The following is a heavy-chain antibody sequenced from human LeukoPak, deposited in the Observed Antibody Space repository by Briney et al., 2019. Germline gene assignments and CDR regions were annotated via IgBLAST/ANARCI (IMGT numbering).Heavy chain of an antibody. CDR1: GYTFTSYY. V-gene: IGHV1-46*01. J-gene: IGHJ4*02. D-gene: IGHD6-19*01. Sequence: GSVKVSCKASGYTFTSYYMHWVRQAPGQGLEWMGIINPSGGSTNYAQKFQGRVTMTRDMSTSTVYMELSSLRSEDTAVYYCARDGVAGVYYYDYWGQGTLVTVSS. CDR2: INPSGGST. CDR3: ARDGVAGVYYYDY.